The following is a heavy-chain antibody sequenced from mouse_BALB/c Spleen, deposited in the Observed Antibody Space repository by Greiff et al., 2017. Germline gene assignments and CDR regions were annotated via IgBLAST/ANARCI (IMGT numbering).Heavy chain of an antibody. CDR1: GFNIKDTY. V-gene: IGHV14-3*02. J-gene: IGHJ3*01. CDR3: AFYDYDEGFAY. CDR2: IDPANGNT. Sequence: EVQLQQSGAELVKPGASVKLSCTASGFNIKDTYMHWVKQRPEQGLEWIGRIDPANGNTKYDPKFQGKATITADTSSNTAYLQLSSLTSEDTAVYYCAFYDYDEGFAYWGQGTLVTVSA. D-gene: IGHD2-4*01.